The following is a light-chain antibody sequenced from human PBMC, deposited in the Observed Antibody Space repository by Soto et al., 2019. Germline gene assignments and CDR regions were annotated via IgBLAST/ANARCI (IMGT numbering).Light chain of an antibody. CDR3: QQYGSSPT. J-gene: IGKJ1*01. Sequence: ESVLPQSPATLSLSPGESSTLSCRASPSVSNSLAWYQHKPGQDPRLLIYGASTRATGIPERFSGSGSGTDFTLTINRLEPEDFAVYYCQQYGSSPTFGQGNKVDIK. CDR2: GAS. CDR1: PSVSNS. V-gene: IGKV3-20*01.